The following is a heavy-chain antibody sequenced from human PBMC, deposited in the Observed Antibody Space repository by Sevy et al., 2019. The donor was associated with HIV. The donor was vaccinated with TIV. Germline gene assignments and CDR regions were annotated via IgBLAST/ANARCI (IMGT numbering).Heavy chain of an antibody. V-gene: IGHV4-59*12. CDR1: GGSISSSY. Sequence: SETLSLTCTVSGGSISSSYWSWIRQPPGQGLEWIGYIYYSGNSNYNPSLKSRVTISEDISKNQFSLKLSSVTAADTAIYYCASLTTIFAVVGTDYWGQGTLVTVSS. J-gene: IGHJ4*02. D-gene: IGHD3-3*01. CDR3: ASLTTIFAVVGTDY. CDR2: IYYSGNS.